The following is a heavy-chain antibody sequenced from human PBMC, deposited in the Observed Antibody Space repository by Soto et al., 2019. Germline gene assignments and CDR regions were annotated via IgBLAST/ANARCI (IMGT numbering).Heavy chain of an antibody. J-gene: IGHJ4*02. CDR1: GFTFSSYW. D-gene: IGHD6-13*01. CDR3: ARDQPGIAAAGKWSTNY. CDR2: IKQDGSEK. Sequence: GGSLRLSCAASGFTFSSYWMSWVRQAPGKGLEWVANIKQDGSEKYYVDSVKGRFTISRDNAKNSLYLQMNSLRAEDTAVYYCARDQPGIAAAGKWSTNYWGQGTLVTVSS. V-gene: IGHV3-7*01.